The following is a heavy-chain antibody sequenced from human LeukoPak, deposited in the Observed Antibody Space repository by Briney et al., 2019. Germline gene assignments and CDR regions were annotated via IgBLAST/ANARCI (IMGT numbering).Heavy chain of an antibody. CDR3: AREDGSGSYSRAFDI. CDR2: ISAYNGNT. D-gene: IGHD1-26*01. CDR1: GGTFDKYG. Sequence: ASVKVSCKASGGTFDKYGFSWVRQAPGQGLEWMGWISAYNGNTNYAQKLQGRVTITTDESTSTAYMELSSLRSEDTAVYYCAREDGSGSYSRAFDIWGQGTMVTVSS. V-gene: IGHV1-18*01. J-gene: IGHJ3*02.